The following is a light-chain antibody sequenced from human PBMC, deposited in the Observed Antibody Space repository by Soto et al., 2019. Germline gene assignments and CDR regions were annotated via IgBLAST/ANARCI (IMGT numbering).Light chain of an antibody. J-gene: IGKJ1*01. Sequence: DIQMTQSPSIVTASVGDTVTVTCRASQSVSGWLAWYQQKPGKAPKLLIYDASSLESGVPSRFSGSGSGTEFTLTISSLQPDDFATYYCQQYNSYSWTFGQGTKVDI. CDR1: QSVSGW. CDR3: QQYNSYSWT. V-gene: IGKV1-5*01. CDR2: DAS.